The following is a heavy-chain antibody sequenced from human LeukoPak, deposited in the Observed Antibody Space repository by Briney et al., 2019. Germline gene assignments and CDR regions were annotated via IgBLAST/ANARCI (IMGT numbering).Heavy chain of an antibody. CDR2: IKQDGSEK. D-gene: IGHD3-3*01. Sequence: GGSLRLSCAASGFTFSSYWMSWVRQAPGKGLEWVANIKQDGSEKYYVDSVKGRFTISRDNAKNSLYLQMNSLRAEDTAVYYCATSGSISITIFGVVIEPFDYWSQGTLVTVSS. V-gene: IGHV3-7*01. CDR1: GFTFSSYW. J-gene: IGHJ4*02. CDR3: ATSGSISITIFGVVIEPFDY.